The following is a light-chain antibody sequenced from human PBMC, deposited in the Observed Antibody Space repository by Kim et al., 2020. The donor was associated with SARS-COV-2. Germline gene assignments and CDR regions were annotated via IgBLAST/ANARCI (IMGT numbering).Light chain of an antibody. V-gene: IGLV2-14*01. CDR1: SSDVGGYIH. CDR2: DVN. Sequence: QSALTQPASVSGSPGQSSTISCTGTSSDVGGYIHVSWYQQHPGKAPKLILYDVNKRPSGASDRFSGSKSANTASLTISGLQAEDEAEYYCSSFTTIGTWVFGGGTKLTVL. CDR3: SSFTTIGTWV. J-gene: IGLJ3*02.